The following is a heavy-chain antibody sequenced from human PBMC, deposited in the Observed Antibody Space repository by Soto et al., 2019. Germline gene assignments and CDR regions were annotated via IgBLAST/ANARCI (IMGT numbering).Heavy chain of an antibody. CDR1: GCSISSYY. CDR3: ARDDATGQQDY. V-gene: IGHV4-4*07. J-gene: IGHJ4*02. Sequence: SETLSIAGTVSGCSISSYYWSWIRQPAGKGLEWIGRIYTSGSTNYNPSLKSRVTMSVDTSRNQFSLKLSSVTAADTAVYYCARDDATGQQDYWGQGTLVTVSS. CDR2: IYTSGST. D-gene: IGHD1-1*01.